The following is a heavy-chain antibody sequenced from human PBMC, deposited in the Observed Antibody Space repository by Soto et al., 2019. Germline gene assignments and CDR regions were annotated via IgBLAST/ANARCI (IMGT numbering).Heavy chain of an antibody. D-gene: IGHD4-17*01. CDR1: GFIFSSYW. V-gene: IGHV3-74*01. J-gene: IGHJ4*02. CDR2: INNEGSST. Sequence: GGSLRLSCEASGFIFSSYWMHWVRQAPGKGLVWVSRINNEGSSTTYADSVKGRFTISRDNVKNTLYLQMNSLRVEDTAVYYCARSDRDYAGNAAYWGQGTPVTVSS. CDR3: ARSDRDYAGNAAY.